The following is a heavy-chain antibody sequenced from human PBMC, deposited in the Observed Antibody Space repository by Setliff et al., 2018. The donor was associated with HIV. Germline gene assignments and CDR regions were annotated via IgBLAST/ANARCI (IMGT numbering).Heavy chain of an antibody. J-gene: IGHJ4*02. CDR1: GGSISSYY. CDR2: MYTTGGT. Sequence: LSLTCTVSGGSISSYYWSWIRQPAGKGLEWIGRMYTTGGTNYNPALKSRVTMSIDTSKNQISLKLNSVTAADTATYYCARSNPGITAGLLAYWGPGTLVTVSS. CDR3: ARSNPGITAGLLAY. D-gene: IGHD6-13*01. V-gene: IGHV4-4*07.